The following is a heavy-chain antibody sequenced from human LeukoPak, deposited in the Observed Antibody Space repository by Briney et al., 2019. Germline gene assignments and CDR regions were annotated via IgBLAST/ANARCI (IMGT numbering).Heavy chain of an antibody. CDR3: ARPLLRYFDWLLDAFDI. J-gene: IGHJ3*02. Sequence: SETLSLTCTVSGGSISSSSYYWGWIRQPPGKGLAWIGSIYYSGSTYYNPSLKSRVTISVDTSKNQFSLKLSSVTAADTAVYYCARPLLRYFDWLLDAFDIWGQGTMVTVSS. V-gene: IGHV4-39*01. CDR2: IYYSGST. D-gene: IGHD3-9*01. CDR1: GGSISSSSYY.